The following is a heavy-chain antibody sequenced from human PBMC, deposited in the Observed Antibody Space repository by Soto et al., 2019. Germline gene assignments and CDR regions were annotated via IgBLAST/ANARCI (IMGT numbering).Heavy chain of an antibody. CDR1: GGSISSYY. CDR2: IYYSGST. CDR3: ARRGAGDDEGSDYYYYYMDV. J-gene: IGHJ6*03. Sequence: SETLSLTCTVSGGSISSYYWSWIRQPPGKGLEWIGYIYYSGSTNYNPSLKSRVTISVDTSKNQFSLKLSSVTAADTAVYYCARRGAGDDEGSDYYYYYMDVWGKGTTVTVSS. D-gene: IGHD2-21*02. V-gene: IGHV4-59*08.